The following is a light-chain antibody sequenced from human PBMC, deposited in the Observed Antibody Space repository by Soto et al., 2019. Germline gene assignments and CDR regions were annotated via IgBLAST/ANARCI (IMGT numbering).Light chain of an antibody. V-gene: IGLV2-14*01. CDR1: SNDIGGYNY. CDR2: GVS. Sequence: QSALTQPASVSGSPGQSITISCTGTSNDIGGYNYVSWYQQHPGKVPKLIIYGVSNRPSGVSNRFSASKSGNTASLTVSGLQAEDEADYYCCSYTGGSSLLVFGGGTKVTVL. J-gene: IGLJ2*01. CDR3: CSYTGGSSLLV.